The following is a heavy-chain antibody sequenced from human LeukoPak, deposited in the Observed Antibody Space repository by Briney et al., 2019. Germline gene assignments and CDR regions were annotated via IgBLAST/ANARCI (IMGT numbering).Heavy chain of an antibody. CDR1: GFILSSYS. D-gene: IGHD3-10*01. CDR2: IRSSSSTT. Sequence: GGSLRLSCAASGFILSSYSMNWVRQAPGKGLKWISYIRSSSSTTYYADSVRGRFTISRDNAKNSLYLQMNSLRDEDTAVYYCAREGGSGSYFEDWGQGTLVTVSS. J-gene: IGHJ4*02. V-gene: IGHV3-48*02. CDR3: AREGGSGSYFED.